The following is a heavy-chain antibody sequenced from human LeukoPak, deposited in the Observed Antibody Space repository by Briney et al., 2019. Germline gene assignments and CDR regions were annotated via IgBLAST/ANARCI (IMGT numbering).Heavy chain of an antibody. D-gene: IGHD1-26*01. CDR1: GYTFTGYY. CDR2: INSNSGGT. Sequence: ASVKVSCKASGYTFTGYYMHWVRQAPGQGLEWMGWINSNSGGTNYAQKFQGRVTMTRDTSISTAYMELSRLRSDDTAVYYCARNVGALLIRRNYYYMDVWGKGTTVTVSS. J-gene: IGHJ6*03. CDR3: ARNVGALLIRRNYYYMDV. V-gene: IGHV1-2*02.